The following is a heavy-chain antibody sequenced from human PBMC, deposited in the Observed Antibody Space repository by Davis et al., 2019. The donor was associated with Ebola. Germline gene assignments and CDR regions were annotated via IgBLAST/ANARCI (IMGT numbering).Heavy chain of an antibody. CDR2: ISPSGST. CDR1: GDSLNSYY. J-gene: IGHJ3*02. CDR3: ARDNIVGPLDPFHI. V-gene: IGHV4-59*01. Sequence: PSETLSLTCTAAGDSLNSYYWNWIRQSPEKGLEWIGYISPSGSTIYNPSLKSRVTMSVDMSKNQFSLSLSSVTAADTAVYYCARDNIVGPLDPFHIWGQGTMVTVSS. D-gene: IGHD1-26*01.